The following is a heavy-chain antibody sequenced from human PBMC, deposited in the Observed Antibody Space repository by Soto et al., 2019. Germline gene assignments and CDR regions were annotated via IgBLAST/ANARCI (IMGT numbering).Heavy chain of an antibody. Sequence: SETLSLTCTVSGGSISSYYWSWIRQPPGKGLEWIGSIYNSGSTYYNPSLKIRVTISVDTSKNQFSLKLSSVTAADTAVYYCARHGIYYGSGSYYNDPYYYYGMDVWGQGTTVTVSS. CDR1: GGSISSYY. V-gene: IGHV4-59*05. CDR3: ARHGIYYGSGSYYNDPYYYYGMDV. D-gene: IGHD3-10*01. J-gene: IGHJ6*02. CDR2: IYNSGST.